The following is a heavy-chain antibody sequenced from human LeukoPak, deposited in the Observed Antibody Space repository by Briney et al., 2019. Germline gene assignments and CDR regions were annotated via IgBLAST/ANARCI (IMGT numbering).Heavy chain of an antibody. CDR2: INHSGST. D-gene: IGHD2-2*01. V-gene: IGHV4-34*01. CDR3: ARAGHYCSSPSCYVNFDY. CDR1: GGSFSGYY. J-gene: IGHJ4*02. Sequence: SETLSLTCAVYGGSFSGYYWSWIRQPPGKGLEWIGEINHSGSTNYNPSLKSRVTISVDTSKNQFSLKLSSVTAADTAVYYCARAGHYCSSPSCYVNFDYWGQGTLVTVSS.